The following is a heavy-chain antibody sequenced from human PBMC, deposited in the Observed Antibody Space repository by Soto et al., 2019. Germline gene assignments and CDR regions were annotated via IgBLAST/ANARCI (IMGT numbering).Heavy chain of an antibody. D-gene: IGHD3-3*01. CDR1: GGSISSYY. V-gene: IGHV4-4*07. J-gene: IGHJ4*02. Sequence: ASETLSLTCTVSGGSISSYYWSWIRQPAGKGLEWIGRIYTSGSTNYNPSLKSRVTMSVDTSKNQFSLKLSSVTAADTAVYYCARVSSNYDFWSGYHYYFDYWGQGTLVTVSS. CDR3: ARVSSNYDFWSGYHYYFDY. CDR2: IYTSGST.